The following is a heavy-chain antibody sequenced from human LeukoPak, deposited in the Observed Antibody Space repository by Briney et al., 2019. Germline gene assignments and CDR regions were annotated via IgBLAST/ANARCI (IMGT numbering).Heavy chain of an antibody. D-gene: IGHD3-22*01. CDR3: ARVPYDHDSSCYCFAYCDY. CDR2: IYPSGSS. J-gene: IGHJ4*02. Sequence: SATVNLTCTVSGGSISTYYWNWIRQPPGQGLEWIGLIYPSGSSSYYPSLKSQVTISVDTSTNQFSLKLSSVTAADTAVYYCARVPYDHDSSCYCFAYCDYWGQGTLVTVS. V-gene: IGHV4-4*09. CDR1: GGSISTYY.